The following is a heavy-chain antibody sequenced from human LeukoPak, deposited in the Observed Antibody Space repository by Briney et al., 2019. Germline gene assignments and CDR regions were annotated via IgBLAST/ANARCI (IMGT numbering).Heavy chain of an antibody. Sequence: GRSLRLSCAASGFTFSSYGMHWVRQVPGKGLEWVAVIWYDGSNKYYADSVKGRFTISRDNSKNTLYLQMNSLRAEDTAVYYCARVLLPLYGMDVWGQGTTVTVSS. CDR2: IWYDGSNK. V-gene: IGHV3-33*01. J-gene: IGHJ6*02. D-gene: IGHD3-22*01. CDR1: GFTFSSYG. CDR3: ARVLLPLYGMDV.